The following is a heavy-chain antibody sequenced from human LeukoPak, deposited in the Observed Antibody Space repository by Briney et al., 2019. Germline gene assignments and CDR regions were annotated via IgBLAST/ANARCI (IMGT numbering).Heavy chain of an antibody. CDR3: ARRSPAVTNREDWFDP. D-gene: IGHD4-11*01. Sequence: SETLSLTCTVSGGSISSTTYYWGWIRQPPGKGLERIGYIYYSGSTYYNPSLKSRVTISVDTSKNQFSLKLSSVTAADTAVYFCARRSPAVTNREDWFDPWGQGALVTVSS. J-gene: IGHJ5*02. CDR1: GGSISSTTYY. V-gene: IGHV4-39*01. CDR2: IYYSGST.